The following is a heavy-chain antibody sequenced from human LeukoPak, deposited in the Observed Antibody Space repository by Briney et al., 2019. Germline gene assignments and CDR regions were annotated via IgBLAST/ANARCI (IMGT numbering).Heavy chain of an antibody. CDR3: ARVPRPYDILTGYWFDP. V-gene: IGHV4-39*07. Sequence: SVTLSLTCTVSGGSISSSSFYWGWIRQPPGKGLEWIGSIYYSGSTHYNPSLKSRVSISVVTSKNQFSLKLSSVTAADTAVYYCARVPRPYDILTGYWFDPWGQGTLVTVSS. CDR1: GGSISSSSFY. D-gene: IGHD3-9*01. J-gene: IGHJ5*02. CDR2: IYYSGST.